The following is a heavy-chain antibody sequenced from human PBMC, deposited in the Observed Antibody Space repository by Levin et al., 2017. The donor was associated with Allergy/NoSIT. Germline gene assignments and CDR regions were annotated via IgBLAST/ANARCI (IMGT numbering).Heavy chain of an antibody. V-gene: IGHV1-2*06. CDR1: GYTFTGYY. Sequence: ASVKVSCKASGYTFTGYYMHWVRQAPGQGLEWMGRINPNSGGTNYAQKVQGRVTMTRDTSISTAYMELSRLRSDDTAVYYCARSGVTTWYYYYYMDVWGKGTTVTVSS. D-gene: IGHD4-11*01. J-gene: IGHJ6*03. CDR3: ARSGVTTWYYYYYMDV. CDR2: INPNSGGT.